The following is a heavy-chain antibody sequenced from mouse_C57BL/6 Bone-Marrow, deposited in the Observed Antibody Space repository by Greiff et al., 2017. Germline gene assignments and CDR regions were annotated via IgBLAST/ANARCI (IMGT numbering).Heavy chain of an antibody. CDR1: GFNIKDDY. V-gene: IGHV14-4*01. J-gene: IGHJ2*01. Sequence: DVKLQESGAELVRPGASVKLSCTASGFNIKDDYMHWVKQRPEQGLEWIGWIDPENGDTEYASKFQGKATITADTSSNTAYLQLSSLTSEDTAVYYCTTHVYYGNYDYWGQGTTLTVSS. CDR2: IDPENGDT. D-gene: IGHD2-1*01. CDR3: TTHVYYGNYDY.